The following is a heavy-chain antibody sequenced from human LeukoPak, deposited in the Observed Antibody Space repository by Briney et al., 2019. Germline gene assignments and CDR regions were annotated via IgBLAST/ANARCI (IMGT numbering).Heavy chain of an antibody. V-gene: IGHV3-23*01. CDR3: AKDQYCTSTSCYVGY. Sequence: PGGSLRLSCAASGFTVSSNYMSWVRQAPGKGLEWVSGINVSGGSTFYADSVRGRFTISRDNSKNTLYLQMNSLRAEDTAVYYCAKDQYCTSTSCYVGYWGQGTLVTVSS. D-gene: IGHD2-2*01. CDR1: GFTVSSNY. J-gene: IGHJ4*02. CDR2: INVSGGST.